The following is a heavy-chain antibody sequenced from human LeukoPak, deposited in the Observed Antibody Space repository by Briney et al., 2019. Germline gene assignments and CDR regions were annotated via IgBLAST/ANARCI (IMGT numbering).Heavy chain of an antibody. Sequence: GGTLRLSCAASGFTFSTYGMSWVRQAPGKGLEWVSAISGSGGSTYYADSVKGRFTISRDNSKNTLYLQMNSLRDEDTAVYYCAKSAIVGATYRGNYWGQGTLVTVSS. D-gene: IGHD1-26*01. CDR1: GFTFSTYG. CDR2: ISGSGGST. J-gene: IGHJ4*02. CDR3: AKSAIVGATYRGNY. V-gene: IGHV3-23*01.